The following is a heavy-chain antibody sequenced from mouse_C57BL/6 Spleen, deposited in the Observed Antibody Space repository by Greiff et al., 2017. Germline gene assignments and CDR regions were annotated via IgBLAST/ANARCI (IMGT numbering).Heavy chain of an antibody. D-gene: IGHD2-3*01. CDR3: ARSPPYDGYYSYAMDY. Sequence: QVQLKQPGAELVKPGASVKMSCKASGYTFTSYWITWVKQRPGQGLEWIGDIYPGSGSTNYNEKFKSKATLTVDTSSSTAYMQLSSLTSEDSAVYYCARSPPYDGYYSYAMDYWGQGTSVTVSS. CDR1: GYTFTSYW. CDR2: IYPGSGST. J-gene: IGHJ4*01. V-gene: IGHV1-55*01.